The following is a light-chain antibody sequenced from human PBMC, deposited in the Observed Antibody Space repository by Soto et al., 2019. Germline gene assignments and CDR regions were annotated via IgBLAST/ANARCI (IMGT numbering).Light chain of an antibody. V-gene: IGKV3-20*01. J-gene: IGKJ2*01. CDR3: QQYGNSPPNT. Sequence: IVFAQSPSTLSLSPGERATLSCRASQGVSSSYLAWYQQKPGQAPRLLIYGASSRATGIPDRFSGSGSGTDFTLTISRLEPEDFAVYFCQQYGNSPPNTFGQGTKVDIK. CDR1: QGVSSSY. CDR2: GAS.